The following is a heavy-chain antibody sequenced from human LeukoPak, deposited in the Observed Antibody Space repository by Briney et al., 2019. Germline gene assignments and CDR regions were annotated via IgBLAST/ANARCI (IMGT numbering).Heavy chain of an antibody. CDR1: GGSISSYY. Sequence: PSETLSLTCTVSGGSISSYYWSWIRQPAGKGLEWIGRIYTSGSTNYSPSLKSRVTISVDKSKNQFSLKLSSVTAADTAVYYCARERYGNYYHYMDVWGKGTTVTVSS. D-gene: IGHD3-10*01. V-gene: IGHV4-4*07. CDR3: ARERYGNYYHYMDV. CDR2: IYTSGST. J-gene: IGHJ6*03.